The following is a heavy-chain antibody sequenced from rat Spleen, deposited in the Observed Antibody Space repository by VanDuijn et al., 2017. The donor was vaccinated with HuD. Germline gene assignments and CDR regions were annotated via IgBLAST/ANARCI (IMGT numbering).Heavy chain of an antibody. CDR3: TRHEDKSGYGGYFDC. J-gene: IGHJ2*01. CDR1: GFTFRNYA. Sequence: EVQLVESGGSLVQVGRSLKLSCAASGFTFRNYAVAWVRQAPGKGLEWVASITNAAGKVYYPDSVKGRFTISRDTAQNILYLQMDSLRSEDTATYDCTRHEDKSGYGGYFDCWGQGVMVTVSS. D-gene: IGHD4-3*01. V-gene: IGHV5S13*01. CDR2: ITNAAGKV.